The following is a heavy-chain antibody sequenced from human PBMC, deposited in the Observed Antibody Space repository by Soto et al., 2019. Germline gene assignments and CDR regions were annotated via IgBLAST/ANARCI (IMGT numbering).Heavy chain of an antibody. J-gene: IGHJ5*02. CDR3: TREEGRYCSSTTCYSRFDP. CDR2: ISTRSTYT. D-gene: IGHD2-2*01. Sequence: GGSLRLSCAASGFIFSDYYMSWVRQTPGKGLEWISYISTRSTYTNYADSVKGRFTISRDNTKNSVYLQMNSLRAEDTAVYYCTREEGRYCSSTTCYSRFDPWGQGTLVTVSS. V-gene: IGHV3-11*06. CDR1: GFIFSDYY.